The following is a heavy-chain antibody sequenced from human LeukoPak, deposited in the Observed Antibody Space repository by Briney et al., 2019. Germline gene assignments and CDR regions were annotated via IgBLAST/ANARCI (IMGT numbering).Heavy chain of an antibody. Sequence: APVKVSCKASGYTFTSYGISWVRQAPGQGLEWMGWISAYNGNTNYAQKLQGRVTMTTDTSTSTAYMELRSLRSDDTAVYYCARDEYYYDSSGYPAFDIWGQGTMVTVSS. CDR2: ISAYNGNT. J-gene: IGHJ3*02. V-gene: IGHV1-18*01. CDR3: ARDEYYYDSSGYPAFDI. CDR1: GYTFTSYG. D-gene: IGHD3-22*01.